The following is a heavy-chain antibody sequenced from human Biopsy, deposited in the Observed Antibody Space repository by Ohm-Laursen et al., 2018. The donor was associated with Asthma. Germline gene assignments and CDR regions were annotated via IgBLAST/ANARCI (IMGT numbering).Heavy chain of an antibody. V-gene: IGHV1-8*01. J-gene: IGHJ4*02. CDR3: ARGMVSGFCSDGSCYHLDD. Sequence: SVKVSCKASGYTFTSVINWVRQATGQGLEWMGWMNSNSGNTDYAQKFQGRVTMTRDTSISTAYMELSSLRPEDTAVYYCARGMVSGFCSDGSCYHLDDWGQGTLVTVSS. CDR1: GYTFTSV. D-gene: IGHD2-15*01. CDR2: MNSNSGNT.